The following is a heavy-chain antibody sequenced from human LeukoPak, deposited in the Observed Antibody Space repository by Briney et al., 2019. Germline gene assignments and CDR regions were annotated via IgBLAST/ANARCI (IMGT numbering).Heavy chain of an antibody. CDR2: INPNSGGT. D-gene: IGHD3-22*01. V-gene: IGHV1-2*04. Sequence: ASVKVSCKASGYTFTGYYMHWVRQAPGQGLEWMGWINPNSGGTNYAQKFQGWVTMTRDTSISTAYMELSRLRSDDTAVYYCAAALIDTYYYDSSGYPSDYWGQGTLVTVSS. CDR3: AAALIDTYYYDSSGYPSDY. J-gene: IGHJ4*02. CDR1: GYTFTGYY.